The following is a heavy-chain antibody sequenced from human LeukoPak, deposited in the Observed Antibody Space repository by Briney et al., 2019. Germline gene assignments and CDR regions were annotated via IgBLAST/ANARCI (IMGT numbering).Heavy chain of an antibody. V-gene: IGHV3-23*01. CDR2: ISGSSDST. CDR1: GFTFRSYT. Sequence: PGGSLRLSCAASGFTFRSYTMTWVRQAPGKGLEWVSSISGSSDSTYYADSVKGRFTISRDNSKNTLFLQMNSLRAEDTAVYYCAKKTSYCTSDCFPYYFDYWGQGTLVTVSS. D-gene: IGHD2-21*02. J-gene: IGHJ4*02. CDR3: AKKTSYCTSDCFPYYFDY.